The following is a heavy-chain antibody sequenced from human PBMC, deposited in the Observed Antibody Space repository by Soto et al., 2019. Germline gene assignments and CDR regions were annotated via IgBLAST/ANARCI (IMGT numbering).Heavy chain of an antibody. V-gene: IGHV4-38-2*01. CDR3: ARVITIFGVVIISWFDP. Sequence: SETLSLTCAVSGYSISSGYYWGWIRQPPGKGLEWIGSIYHSGSTYYNPSLKSRVTISVDTSKNQFSLKLSSVTAADTAVYYCARVITIFGVVIISWFDPWGQGTL. J-gene: IGHJ5*02. CDR2: IYHSGST. CDR1: GYSISSGYY. D-gene: IGHD3-3*01.